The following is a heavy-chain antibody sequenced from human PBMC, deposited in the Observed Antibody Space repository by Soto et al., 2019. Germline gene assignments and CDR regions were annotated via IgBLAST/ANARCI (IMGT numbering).Heavy chain of an antibody. J-gene: IGHJ5*02. V-gene: IGHV1-18*01. CDR2: ISAYNGNT. D-gene: IGHD3-10*01. Sequence: QVQLVQSGAEVKKPGASVKVSCKASGYTFSNYGISWVRQAPGQGLEWMGWISAYNGNTKYAQKLQGRVTMTTDTSTSTAYMELRSLRSDDTAVYYCARGVGSGSYYNQYNWFDPWGQGTLVTVSS. CDR1: GYTFSNYG. CDR3: ARGVGSGSYYNQYNWFDP.